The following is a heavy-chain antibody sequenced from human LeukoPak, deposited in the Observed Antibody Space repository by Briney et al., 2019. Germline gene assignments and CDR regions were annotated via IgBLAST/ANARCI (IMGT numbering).Heavy chain of an antibody. CDR2: IRYDGSNK. CDR3: AKAHIVVASPTEYFQH. CDR1: GFTFSSYG. D-gene: IGHD2-21*01. V-gene: IGHV3-30*02. J-gene: IGHJ1*01. Sequence: GGSLRLSCAASGFTFSSYGMHWVRQAPGKGLEWVAFIRYDGSNKYYADSVKGRFTISRDNSKNTLYLQMNSLRAEDTAVYYCAKAHIVVASPTEYFQHWGQGTLVTVSS.